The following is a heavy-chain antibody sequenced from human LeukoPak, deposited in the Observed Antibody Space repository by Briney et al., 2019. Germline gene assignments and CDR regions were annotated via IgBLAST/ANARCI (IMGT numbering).Heavy chain of an antibody. D-gene: IGHD4-17*01. CDR3: ANGDYFSYMDV. CDR1: EFTFSAYS. Sequence: GGSLRLSCTASEFTFSAYSMNWVRQAPGKGLEWVSYISSSSGTIYYADSVKGRFTISRDNAENSLYLQMNSLRAEDAAVYYCANGDYFSYMDVWGKGTTVTVSS. V-gene: IGHV3-48*04. J-gene: IGHJ6*03. CDR2: ISSSSGTI.